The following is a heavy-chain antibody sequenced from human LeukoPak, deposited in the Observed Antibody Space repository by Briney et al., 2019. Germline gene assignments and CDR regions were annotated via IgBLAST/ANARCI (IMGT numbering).Heavy chain of an antibody. CDR2: IIPIFGTA. CDR3: ARGRGGKYCSGGSCYSYDYYYYYMDV. Sequence: SVKVSCKASGYTFTNYVIHWVRQAPGQGLEWMGGIIPIFGTANYAQKFQGRVTITADKSTSTAYMELSSLRSEDTAVYYCARGRGGKYCSGGSCYSYDYYYYYMDVWGKGTTVTVSS. CDR1: GYTFTNYV. D-gene: IGHD2-15*01. J-gene: IGHJ6*03. V-gene: IGHV1-69*06.